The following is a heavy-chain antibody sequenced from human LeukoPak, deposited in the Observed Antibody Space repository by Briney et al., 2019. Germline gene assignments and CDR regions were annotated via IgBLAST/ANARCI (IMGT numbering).Heavy chain of an antibody. CDR1: GYTFTSYY. Sequence: ASVKVSCKASGYTFTSYYMHWVRQAPGQGLEWMGIINPSGGSTSYAQKFQGRVTMTRDMSTSTVYMELSSLRSEDTGVYYCARLYYYDSSGYHLNYFDYWGQGTLVTVSS. V-gene: IGHV1-46*01. D-gene: IGHD3-22*01. CDR3: ARLYYYDSSGYHLNYFDY. CDR2: INPSGGST. J-gene: IGHJ4*02.